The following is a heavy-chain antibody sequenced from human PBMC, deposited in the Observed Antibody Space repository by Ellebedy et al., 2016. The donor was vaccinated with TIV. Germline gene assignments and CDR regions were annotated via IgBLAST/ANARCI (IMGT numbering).Heavy chain of an antibody. D-gene: IGHD4-17*01. CDR3: ATDPDGVYGDTSDY. CDR1: GFTFGSYG. CDR2: ISYDGMEK. J-gene: IGHJ4*02. Sequence: GGSLRLSCAASGFTFGSYGIHWVRQAPGKGLEWVAFISYDGMEKYYADSVKGRFTISRDNSDSTMYVQMNSLRAEDTAVYYCATDPDGVYGDTSDYWGRGTLVTVSS. V-gene: IGHV3-30*03.